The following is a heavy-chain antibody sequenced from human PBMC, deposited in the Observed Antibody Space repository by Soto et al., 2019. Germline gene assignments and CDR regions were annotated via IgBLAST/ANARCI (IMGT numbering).Heavy chain of an antibody. V-gene: IGHV1-69*13. CDR1: GGTFNSYD. Sequence: SVQVSCKASGGTFNSYDINWVRQAPGQGLEGMVGIIPIVETLQYAQKFQGRVTITADESTNTVYMELSSLRSEDTAMYYCARLSRPNYYDTSGFFKDNWFDPWGQGTLVTVSS. D-gene: IGHD3-22*01. CDR2: IIPIVETL. J-gene: IGHJ5*02. CDR3: ARLSRPNYYDTSGFFKDNWFDP.